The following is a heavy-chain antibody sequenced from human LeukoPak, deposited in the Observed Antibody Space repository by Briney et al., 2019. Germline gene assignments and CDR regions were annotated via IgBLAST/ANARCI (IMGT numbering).Heavy chain of an antibody. CDR2: INHSGST. V-gene: IGHV4-34*01. CDR1: GGSFSGYY. Sequence: PSETLSLTCAVYGGSFSGYYWSWLRQPPAKGLEWIGEINHSGSTNYNPSLKSRVTISVDTSKNQFSLKLSSVTAADTAVYYCARARGGYCSSTSCYTGRYYSDYWGQGTLVTVSS. J-gene: IGHJ4*02. D-gene: IGHD2-2*02. CDR3: ARARGGYCSSTSCYTGRYYSDY.